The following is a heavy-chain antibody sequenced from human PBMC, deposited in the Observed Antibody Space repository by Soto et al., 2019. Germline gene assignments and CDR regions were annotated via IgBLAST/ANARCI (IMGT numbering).Heavy chain of an antibody. J-gene: IGHJ4*02. CDR1: GYTYTIYA. D-gene: IGHD3-16*01. CDR2: INAGNGNT. CDR3: ATPQDYVGGLDS. V-gene: IGHV1-3*01. Sequence: ASVNVYCKASGYTYTIYAMHWVRQAHRQRLEWMGWINAGNGNTKYSQKFQGRVTITRDTPGNTAYLELNSLISEDTAFYYGATPQDYVGGLDSWVQGTLVTVSS.